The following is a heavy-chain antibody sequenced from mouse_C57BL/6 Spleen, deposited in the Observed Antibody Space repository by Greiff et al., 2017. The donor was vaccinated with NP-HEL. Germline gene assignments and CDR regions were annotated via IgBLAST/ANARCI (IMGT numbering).Heavy chain of an antibody. CDR1: GYTFTSYW. J-gene: IGHJ1*03. V-gene: IGHV1-52*01. CDR3: SRGGMGNYWYFDV. CDR2: IDPSDSET. D-gene: IGHD2-10*02. Sequence: QVQLQQPGAELVRPGSSVKLSCKASGYTFTSYWMHWVKQRPIQGLEWIGNIDPSDSETHYNQKFKDKATLTVDKSSSTAYMQLSSLTSEDSAVYYCSRGGMGNYWYFDVWGTGTTVTVSS.